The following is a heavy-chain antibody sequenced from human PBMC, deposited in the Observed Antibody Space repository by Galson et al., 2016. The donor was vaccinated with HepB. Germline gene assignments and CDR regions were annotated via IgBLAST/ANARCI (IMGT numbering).Heavy chain of an antibody. CDR1: GFPFNIYA. D-gene: IGHD3-10*01. Sequence: SLRLPCAASGFPFNIYAMSWVRQAPGKGLEWVSAISGSGGATYYADSVRGRFTISRDNPRTTLYLQMDSLRADDTAIYYCARDTYGSFDPWGQGALVTVSS. V-gene: IGHV3-23*01. CDR2: ISGSGGAT. J-gene: IGHJ5*02. CDR3: ARDTYGSFDP.